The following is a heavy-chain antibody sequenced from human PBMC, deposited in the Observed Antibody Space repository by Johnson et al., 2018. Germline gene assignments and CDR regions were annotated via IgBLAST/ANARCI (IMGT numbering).Heavy chain of an antibody. Sequence: VQLVQSGGGLVKPGGSLRLSCAASGFTFSSYTMSWVRQAPGKGLECVSSISISSTHIHYADSVKGRFTISRVNTKNSLYLQMNSLRAEDTAVYYCARDDGRGAEYLQHWGQGTQVTVSA. CDR2: ISISSTHI. J-gene: IGHJ1*01. CDR3: ARDDGRGAEYLQH. D-gene: IGHD2-15*01. CDR1: GFTFSSYT. V-gene: IGHV3-21*01.